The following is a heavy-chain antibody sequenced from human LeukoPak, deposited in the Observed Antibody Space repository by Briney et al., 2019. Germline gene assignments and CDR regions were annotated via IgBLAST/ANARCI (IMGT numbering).Heavy chain of an antibody. CDR2: IDPNSGVT. J-gene: IGHJ4*02. CDR1: GCTFTVYY. CDR3: ARAKRLPLDY. V-gene: IGHV1-2*02. Sequence: ASVKVSCKASGCTFTVYYIHWVRQAPGQGLEWLGWIDPNSGVTNFAQKFQGRVAMTRDTSISTAYMELSRLRSDDSAVYYCARAKRLPLDYWGQGTLVTVSS. D-gene: IGHD1-1*01.